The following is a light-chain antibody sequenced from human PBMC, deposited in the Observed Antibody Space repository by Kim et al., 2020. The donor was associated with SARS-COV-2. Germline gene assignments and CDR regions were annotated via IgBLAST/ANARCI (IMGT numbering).Light chain of an antibody. Sequence: SPGESATLSCRASQSVGSSYLAWYQQKPGQAPRLLIYDASKRATGIPARFSGSGSGTDFTLTISSLEPEDFAVYYCQQRSNWPLTFGGGTKVDIK. J-gene: IGKJ4*01. CDR3: QQRSNWPLT. V-gene: IGKV3-11*01. CDR2: DAS. CDR1: QSVGSSY.